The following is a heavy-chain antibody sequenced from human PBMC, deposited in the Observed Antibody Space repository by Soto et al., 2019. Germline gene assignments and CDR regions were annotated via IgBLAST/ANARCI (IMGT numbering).Heavy chain of an antibody. CDR2: INHSGST. D-gene: IGHD3-3*01. Sequence: QVQLQQWGAGLLKPSETLSLTCAVYGGSFSDYHWSWIRQPPGKGLEWIGEINHSGSTKYNPSLKSRVTIPKDTSKTQVSLKLTSVTAADTAVYYCARVSVTIFGVVMGHYYYAMDVWGQGTTVTVSS. CDR3: ARVSVTIFGVVMGHYYYAMDV. J-gene: IGHJ6*02. CDR1: GGSFSDYH. V-gene: IGHV4-34*01.